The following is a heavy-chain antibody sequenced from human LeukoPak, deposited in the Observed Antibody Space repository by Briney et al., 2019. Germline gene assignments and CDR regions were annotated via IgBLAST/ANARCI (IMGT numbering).Heavy chain of an antibody. CDR1: GGSISSGGYS. D-gene: IGHD2-21*02. Sequence: PLETLSLTCAVSGGSISSGGYSWSWIRQPPGKGLEWIGYIYHSGSTYYNPSLKSRVTISVDRSKNQFSLKLSSVTAADTAVYYCARGVLPYCGGDCQEYYFDYWGQGTLVTVSS. J-gene: IGHJ4*02. V-gene: IGHV4-30-2*01. CDR3: ARGVLPYCGGDCQEYYFDY. CDR2: IYHSGST.